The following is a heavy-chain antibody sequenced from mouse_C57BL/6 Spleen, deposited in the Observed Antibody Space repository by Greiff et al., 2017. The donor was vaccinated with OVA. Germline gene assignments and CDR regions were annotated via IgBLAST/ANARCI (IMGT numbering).Heavy chain of an antibody. CDR1: GFTFSSYA. D-gene: IGHD3-1*01. CDR2: ISDGGSYT. J-gene: IGHJ4*01. V-gene: IGHV5-4*01. Sequence: EVKVVESGGGLVKPGGSLKLSCAASGFTFSSYAMSWVRQTPEKRLEWVATISDGGSYTYYPDNVKGRFTISRDNAKNNLYLQMSHLKSEDTAMYYCARDRGYYAMDYWGQGTTLTVSS. CDR3: ARDRGYYAMDY.